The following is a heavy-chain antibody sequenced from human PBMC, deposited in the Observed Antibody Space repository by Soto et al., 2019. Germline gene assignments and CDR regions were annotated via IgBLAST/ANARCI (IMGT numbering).Heavy chain of an antibody. V-gene: IGHV4-30-2*01. CDR1: GGSISSGGYS. D-gene: IGHD4-17*01. J-gene: IGHJ4*02. CDR3: ARAMTTVTTCGY. CDR2: IYHSGST. Sequence: QLQLQESGSGLVKPSQTLSLTCAVSGGSISSGGYSWSWIRQPPGKGLECIGYIYHSGSTYYNPSLQSRVTISVDRSKNQVSRKLSSVTAADTAVYYCARAMTTVTTCGYWGQGTLVTVSS.